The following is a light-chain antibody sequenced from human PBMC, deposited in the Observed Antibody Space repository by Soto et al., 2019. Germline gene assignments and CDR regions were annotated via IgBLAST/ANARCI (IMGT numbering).Light chain of an antibody. CDR3: QQFNSYPRT. J-gene: IGKJ4*01. CDR2: DAS. CDR1: QGISST. Sequence: AIQLTQSPSSLSASVGDRVTITCRASQGISSTLVWYQHKPGKAPTILIYDASNLESGVPSRFSGSGSGTDFTLTISSLQPEDFATYSCQQFNSYPRTFGGGTKVEIK. V-gene: IGKV1-13*02.